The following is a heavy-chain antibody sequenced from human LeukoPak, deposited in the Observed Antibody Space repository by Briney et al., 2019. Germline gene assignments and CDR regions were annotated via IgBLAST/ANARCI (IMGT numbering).Heavy chain of an antibody. CDR3: ARARTTRGLDY. CDR2: IWYDGSNK. D-gene: IGHD4-17*01. CDR1: GFTFNSYG. Sequence: GGSLRLSCAASGFTFNSYGIHWVRQAPGKGLEWLAFIWYDGSNKYYADSVKGRFTISRDNSKNTLYLQMNSLRAEDTAVYYCARARTTRGLDYWGQGTLVTVSS. V-gene: IGHV3-33*01. J-gene: IGHJ4*02.